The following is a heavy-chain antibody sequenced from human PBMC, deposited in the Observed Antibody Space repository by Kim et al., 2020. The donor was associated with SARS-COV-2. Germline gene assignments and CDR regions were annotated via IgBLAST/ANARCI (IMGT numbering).Heavy chain of an antibody. CDR3: ARRGGELLYYYCGMDV. Sequence: SETLSLTCTVSGGSISSSSYYWGWIRQPPGKGLEWIGSIYYSGSTYYNPSLKSRVTISVDTSKNQFSLKLSSVTAADTAVYYCARRGGELLYYYCGMDVWGQGTTVTVSS. CDR1: GGSISSSSYY. V-gene: IGHV4-39*01. J-gene: IGHJ6*02. D-gene: IGHD3-10*01. CDR2: IYYSGST.